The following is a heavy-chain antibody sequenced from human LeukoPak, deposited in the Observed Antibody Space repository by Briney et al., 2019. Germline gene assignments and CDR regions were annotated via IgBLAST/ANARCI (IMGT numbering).Heavy chain of an antibody. J-gene: IGHJ4*02. V-gene: IGHV3-33*01. CDR1: GFTFSSYG. Sequence: PGRSLRLSCAASGFTFSSYGMHWVRQAPGKGLEWVAVIWYDGGNKYYADSVKGRFTISRDNSKNTLYLQMNSLRAEDTAVYYCARDLFSGSYYDYWGQGTLVTVSS. D-gene: IGHD1-26*01. CDR2: IWYDGGNK. CDR3: ARDLFSGSYYDY.